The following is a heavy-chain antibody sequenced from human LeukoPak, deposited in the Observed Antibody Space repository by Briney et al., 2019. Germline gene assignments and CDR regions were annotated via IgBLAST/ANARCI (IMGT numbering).Heavy chain of an antibody. J-gene: IGHJ4*02. CDR1: GFTFDDYG. Sequence: GGSLRLSCAASGFTFDDYGMSWVRQAPGKGLEWVSGINWNCGSTVYADSVKGRFTISRDNAKNSLYLQMNSLRAEDTALYYCARDASYYYGSGSYPFDYWGPGTLVTVSS. CDR3: ARDASYYYGSGSYPFDY. V-gene: IGHV3-20*04. CDR2: INWNCGST. D-gene: IGHD3-10*01.